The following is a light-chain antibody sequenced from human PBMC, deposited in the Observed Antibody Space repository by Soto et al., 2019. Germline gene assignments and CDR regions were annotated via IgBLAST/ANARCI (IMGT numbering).Light chain of an antibody. CDR1: QGIGST. V-gene: IGKV3-15*01. J-gene: IGKJ4*01. CDR2: DAS. Sequence: EIVMTQSPATLSVSPGEGATLSCRASQGIGSTLAWYQPKPGQTPRLLIYDASTRATGVPARCSGSGSGTEFTRTTTRLQSAGFAVEYWQRYNNWPLTFGGGTEV. CDR3: QRYNNWPLT.